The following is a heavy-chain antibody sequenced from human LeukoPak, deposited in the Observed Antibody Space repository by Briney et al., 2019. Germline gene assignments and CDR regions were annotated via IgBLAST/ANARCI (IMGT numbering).Heavy chain of an antibody. CDR1: GFTFSGYW. CDR2: INSDGSST. J-gene: IGHJ3*02. CDR3: ARLDTAMVTYPFDI. V-gene: IGHV3-74*01. D-gene: IGHD5-18*01. Sequence: GGSLRLSCAASGFTFSGYWMHWVRQAPGKGLVWVSRINSDGSSTNYADSVKGRFTISRDNAKNTLYLQVNSLRAEDTAVYYCARLDTAMVTYPFDIWGQGTMVTVSS.